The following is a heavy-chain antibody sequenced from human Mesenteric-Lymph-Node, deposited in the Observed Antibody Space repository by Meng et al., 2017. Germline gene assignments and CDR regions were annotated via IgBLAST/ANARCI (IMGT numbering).Heavy chain of an antibody. V-gene: IGHV3-7*01. D-gene: IGHD3-3*01. J-gene: IGHJ5*02. CDR1: GFAFSGNW. Sequence: GESLKISCAASGFAFSGNWMTWVRQVPGKGLEWVACLSQDGIAKYYLDSVKGRFTISRDNVKNSLYLQMNSLRADDTAVYYCARAGKYYDFWSGENPNLNWFDPWGQGTLVTVSS. CDR2: LSQDGIAK. CDR3: ARAGKYYDFWSGENPNLNWFDP.